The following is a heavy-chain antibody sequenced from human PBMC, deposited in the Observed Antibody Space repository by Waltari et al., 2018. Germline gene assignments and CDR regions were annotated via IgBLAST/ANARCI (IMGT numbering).Heavy chain of an antibody. CDR3: ARRSDFYDSSTYLY. V-gene: IGHV1-8*01. D-gene: IGHD3-22*01. CDR1: GYTFSSYD. J-gene: IGHJ4*02. Sequence: QVQPVKAAAEVTKPGASVKVSCKASGYTFSSYDTNWVRQASGQGLEWLGWMNPNSGNTGYAQKFLGRITMTRDTSISTAYMELSSLTSEDTAIYYCARRSDFYDSSTYLYWGQGTLVTVSS. CDR2: MNPNSGNT.